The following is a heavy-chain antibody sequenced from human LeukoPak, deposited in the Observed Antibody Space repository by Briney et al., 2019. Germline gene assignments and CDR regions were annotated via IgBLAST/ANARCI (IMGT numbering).Heavy chain of an antibody. CDR3: ARDGGYYGSGPGMDV. Sequence: RPSETLSLTCTVSGGSISSYYWSWIRQPAGKGLEWIGCIYTSGSTNYNPSLKSRVTMSVDTSKNQFSLKLSSVTAADTAVYYCARDGGYYGSGPGMDVWGKGTTVTVSS. J-gene: IGHJ6*04. CDR1: GGSISSYY. D-gene: IGHD3-10*01. CDR2: IYTSGST. V-gene: IGHV4-4*07.